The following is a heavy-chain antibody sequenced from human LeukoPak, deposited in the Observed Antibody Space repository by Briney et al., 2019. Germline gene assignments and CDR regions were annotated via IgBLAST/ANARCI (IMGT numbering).Heavy chain of an antibody. CDR1: GYTFTSYG. J-gene: IGHJ6*02. V-gene: IGHV1-18*01. Sequence: GASVTVSCTASGYTFTSYGISWVRQAPGQGLEWMGWISAYNGNTNYAQKLQGRVTMTTDTSTSTAYMELSSLRSEDTAVYYCATTRRVTYYYYYGMDVWGQGTTVTVSS. CDR3: ATTRRVTYYYYYGMDV. CDR2: ISAYNGNT. D-gene: IGHD5-18*01.